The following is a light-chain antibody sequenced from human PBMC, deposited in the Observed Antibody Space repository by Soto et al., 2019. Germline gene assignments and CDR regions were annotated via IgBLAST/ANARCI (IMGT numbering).Light chain of an antibody. J-gene: IGKJ4*01. V-gene: IGKV1-5*03. CDR2: KAS. CDR3: QPYNNWPLT. CDR1: QTISSW. Sequence: DIQMTPSPSTLSGSVGDRVTITFRASQTISSWLAWYQQKPGKAPKLLIYKASTLKSGVPSRFSGSRSGAEFTLTINSLQSEDFAVYYCQPYNNWPLTFGGGTKVDIK.